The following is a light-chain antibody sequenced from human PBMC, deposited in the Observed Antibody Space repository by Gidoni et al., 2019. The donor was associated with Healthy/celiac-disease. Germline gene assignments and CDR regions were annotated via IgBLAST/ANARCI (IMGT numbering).Light chain of an antibody. J-gene: IGKJ1*01. V-gene: IGKV3-20*01. CDR2: GAS. Sequence: EIVFTQSPGTLSLSPGERATLSCRASQSVSSSYLAWYQQKPGQAHRRLIYGASSRATGIPERVSGSGAGRDFALTISRLGREDCAVEYWQQDGSAHWTFXXXTKVEIK. CDR1: QSVSSSY. CDR3: QQDGSAHWT.